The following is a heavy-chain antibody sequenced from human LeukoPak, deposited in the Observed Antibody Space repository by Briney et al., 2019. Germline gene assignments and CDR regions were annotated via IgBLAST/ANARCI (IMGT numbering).Heavy chain of an antibody. J-gene: IGHJ5*02. CDR2: IIPVFGTA. CDR3: ARVQRTTGTTGWFDP. D-gene: IGHD1-1*01. Sequence: SVKVSCKASGYTFTSYAISWVRQAPGQGLEWMGGIIPVFGTANYAQKFQGRVTITADESTSTAYMELSSLRSEDTAVYYCARVQRTTGTTGWFDPWGQGTLVTVSS. CDR1: GYTFTSYA. V-gene: IGHV1-69*13.